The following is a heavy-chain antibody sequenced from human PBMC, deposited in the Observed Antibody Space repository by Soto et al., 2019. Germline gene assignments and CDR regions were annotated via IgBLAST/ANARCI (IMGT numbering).Heavy chain of an antibody. V-gene: IGHV3-74*01. CDR3: ARSLPGTYGAFDL. CDR1: EFTFRSYW. D-gene: IGHD1-7*01. Sequence: EVQLVDSGGGLVQPGGSLRLSCAASEFTFRSYWMHWVRQSPGKGLVWVSRISGDGSSTTYADSVRGRFTISRDNAKNTVYLQMYSLRAEDTAVYYCARSLPGTYGAFDLWGQGTMVTVSS. J-gene: IGHJ3*01. CDR2: ISGDGSST.